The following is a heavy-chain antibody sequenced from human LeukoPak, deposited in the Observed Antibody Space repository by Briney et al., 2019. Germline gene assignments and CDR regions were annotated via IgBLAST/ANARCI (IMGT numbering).Heavy chain of an antibody. D-gene: IGHD3-10*01. V-gene: IGHV4-34*01. CDR2: INHSGST. Sequence: ASETPSLTCAVYGGSFSGYYWSWIRQPPGKGLEWIGEINHSGSTNYNPSLKSRVTISVDTSKNQFSLKLSSVTAADTAVYYCARGRNYYGSGSYYNYYGMDVWGQGTTVTVSS. CDR3: ARGRNYYGSGSYYNYYGMDV. J-gene: IGHJ6*02. CDR1: GGSFSGYY.